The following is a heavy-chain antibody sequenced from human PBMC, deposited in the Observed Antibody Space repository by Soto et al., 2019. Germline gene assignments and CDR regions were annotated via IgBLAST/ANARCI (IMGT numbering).Heavy chain of an antibody. Sequence: PGGSLRLSCAASGFILSKAWMAWVRQAPGKGPEWVGRIKNKDSGGTTEYSSSVIGRFSISRDDSTNTLYLQMNSLKTEDTAVYYCATEGGYSGSNFFGAYWGQGT. J-gene: IGHJ4*02. CDR1: GFILSKAW. CDR3: ATEGGYSGSNFFGAY. V-gene: IGHV3-15*05. D-gene: IGHD5-18*01. CDR2: IKNKDSGGTT.